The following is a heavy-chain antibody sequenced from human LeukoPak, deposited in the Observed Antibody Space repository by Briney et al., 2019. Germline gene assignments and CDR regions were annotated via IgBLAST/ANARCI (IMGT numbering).Heavy chain of an antibody. CDR2: INGGGDNT. J-gene: IGHJ4*02. Sequence: GGSLRLSCAASGFPFSSYAMSWVRQAPGKGLEWVAAINGGGDNTYYADSVRGRFTIYRDNSKSPLILQMNGLRGEDTALYYGAKDLWSVAVSGLDHWGQGTRVTVSS. CDR3: AKDLWSVAVSGLDH. CDR1: GFPFSSYA. D-gene: IGHD3-3*01. V-gene: IGHV3-23*01.